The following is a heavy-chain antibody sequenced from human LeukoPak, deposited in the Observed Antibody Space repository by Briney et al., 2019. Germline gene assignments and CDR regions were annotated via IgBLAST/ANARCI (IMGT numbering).Heavy chain of an antibody. D-gene: IGHD3-10*01. CDR2: IKPSGGGT. V-gene: IGHV1-46*01. CDR1: GYSFSTYY. Sequence: ASVKVSCYASGYSFSTYYLHWVRQAPGQGLEWMGIIKPSGGGTTYAQKFQGRVTMTRDMSTSTVYMELSSLRSEDTAVYYCARDGNYYESGSYSWFDYWGQGTLVTVSS. CDR3: ARDGNYYESGSYSWFDY. J-gene: IGHJ5*01.